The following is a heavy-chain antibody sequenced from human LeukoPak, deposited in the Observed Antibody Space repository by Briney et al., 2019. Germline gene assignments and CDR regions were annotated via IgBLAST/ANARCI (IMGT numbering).Heavy chain of an antibody. V-gene: IGHV3-7*01. CDR3: ARDASALY. D-gene: IGHD6-19*01. CDR2: IKPDGSEK. J-gene: IGHJ4*02. CDR1: GFTSRSYW. Sequence: QPGGSLRLSCAASGFTSRSYWISWVRQAPGKGLEWVASIKPDGSEKYYLDSVEGRFTISRDNARDSLYLQMNSLRDDDTSVYFCARDASALYWGRGTLVTVSS.